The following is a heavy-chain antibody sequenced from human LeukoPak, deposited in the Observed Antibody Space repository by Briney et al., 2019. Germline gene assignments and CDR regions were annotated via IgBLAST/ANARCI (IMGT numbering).Heavy chain of an antibody. Sequence: ASVKVSCKASGYTFTSYGISWVRQAPGQGLEWMGGIFPVFGTPTYAQKFQGRVTITADESTRTAHMELSSLRSDDTAVYYCARGPHTSSWYKHAFDIWAQGTMVTVSS. CDR1: GYTFTSYG. D-gene: IGHD6-13*01. CDR3: ARGPHTSSWYKHAFDI. J-gene: IGHJ3*02. V-gene: IGHV1-69*13. CDR2: IFPVFGTP.